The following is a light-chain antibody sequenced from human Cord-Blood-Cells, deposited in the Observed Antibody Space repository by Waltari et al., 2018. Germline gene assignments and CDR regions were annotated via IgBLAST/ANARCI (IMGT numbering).Light chain of an antibody. CDR3: CSYAGSSTNWV. Sequence: QSALTPPASVSGSPGHSITISCTGTSSDVGSHNLFPCYQQHPGKAPKLMIYEGSKRPSGVSNRFSGSKSGNTASLTISGLQAEDEADYYCCSYAGSSTNWVFGGGTKLTVL. V-gene: IGLV2-23*01. J-gene: IGLJ3*02. CDR2: EGS. CDR1: SSDVGSHNL.